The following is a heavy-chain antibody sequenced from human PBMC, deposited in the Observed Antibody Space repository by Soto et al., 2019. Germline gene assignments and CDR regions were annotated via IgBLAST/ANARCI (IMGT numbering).Heavy chain of an antibody. CDR3: ARVDPRGVAVVRDY. Sequence: QVQLVQSGPEVKKPGASVKVSCKASGNTFASHGFSWVRQAPGQGLEWMGWISGFNGQTNYALKFQGRVTLTTDTSTSSAYMELRSPRSDDTAVYFCARVDPRGVAVVRDYWGQGTLVPVSS. CDR1: GNTFASHG. J-gene: IGHJ4*02. D-gene: IGHD3-10*01. CDR2: ISGFNGQT. V-gene: IGHV1-18*01.